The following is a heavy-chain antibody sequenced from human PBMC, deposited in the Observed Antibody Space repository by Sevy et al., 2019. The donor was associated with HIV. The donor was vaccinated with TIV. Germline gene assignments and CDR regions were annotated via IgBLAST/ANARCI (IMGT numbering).Heavy chain of an antibody. CDR3: ARGARGTLPSYYYYPMDV. V-gene: IGHV5-51*01. Sequence: GESLKISCKASGYRFTDYWIGWVRQMPGKGLEWMGIIYPGDSDTTYSPSFQGQVTISVDKSINTAYLQWSSLKASDTAIFCCARGARGTLPSYYYYPMDVWGQGTTVTVSS. CDR1: GYRFTDYW. J-gene: IGHJ6*02. CDR2: IYPGDSDT. D-gene: IGHD1-1*01.